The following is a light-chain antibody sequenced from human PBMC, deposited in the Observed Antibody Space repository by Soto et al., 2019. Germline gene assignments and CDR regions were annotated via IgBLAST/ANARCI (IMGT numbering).Light chain of an antibody. V-gene: IGKV3-15*01. CDR3: QEYNNWRPIT. CDR2: GAS. J-gene: IGKJ4*01. CDR1: QSISSN. Sequence: EIVMTQSPATLSVSPGERATLSCRASQSISSNLVWYQQKAGQAPRLLIYGASTRATGIPVRFSGSGSGTEFTLTITSLQSEDFAIYYCQEYNNWRPITFGGGTKVDIK.